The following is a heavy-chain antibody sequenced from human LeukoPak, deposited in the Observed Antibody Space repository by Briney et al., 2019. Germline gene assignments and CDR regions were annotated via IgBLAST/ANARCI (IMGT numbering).Heavy chain of an antibody. CDR3: TRQGPGYCGSTSCYGVDY. D-gene: IGHD2-2*01. CDR2: INTNTGNP. V-gene: IGHV7-4-1*02. J-gene: IGHJ4*02. Sequence: ASVKVSCKASGYTFTTYAMNWVRQAPGQGLEWMGWINTNTGNPTYAQGFTGRFVFSLDTSVSTAYLQISSLKAEDTAVYYCTRQGPGYCGSTSCYGVDYWGQGTLVTVSS. CDR1: GYTFTTYA.